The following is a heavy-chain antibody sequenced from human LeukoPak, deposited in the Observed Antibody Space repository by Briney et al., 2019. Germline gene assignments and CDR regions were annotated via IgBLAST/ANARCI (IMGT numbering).Heavy chain of an antibody. CDR1: GGTFSSYA. D-gene: IGHD3-22*01. J-gene: IGHJ4*02. Sequence: SVKVSCKASGGTFSSYAISWVRQAPGQGLEWMGRIIPIFGTANYAQKFQGRVTITTDESTSTAYMELSSLRSEDTAVYYCARAKRGYYDSSGYHTYDYWGQRTLVTVSS. CDR2: IIPIFGTA. CDR3: ARAKRGYYDSSGYHTYDY. V-gene: IGHV1-69*05.